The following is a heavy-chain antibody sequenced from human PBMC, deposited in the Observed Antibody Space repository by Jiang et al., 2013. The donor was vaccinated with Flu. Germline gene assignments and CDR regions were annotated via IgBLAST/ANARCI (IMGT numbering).Heavy chain of an antibody. V-gene: IGHV4-34*01. CDR2: INHSGST. J-gene: IGHJ4*02. D-gene: IGHD3-10*01. Sequence: LLKPSETLSLTCAVYGGSFSGYYWSWIRQPPGKGLEWIGEINHSGSTNYNPSLKSRVTISVDTSKNQFSLKLSSVTAADTAVYYCARSRGNLLWFGELPTPHLLLDYWGQGTLVTVSS. CDR3: ARSRGNLLWFGELPTPHLLLDY. CDR1: GGSFSGYY.